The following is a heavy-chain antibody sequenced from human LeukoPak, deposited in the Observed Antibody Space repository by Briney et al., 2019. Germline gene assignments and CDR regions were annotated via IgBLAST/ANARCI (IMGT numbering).Heavy chain of an antibody. J-gene: IGHJ4*02. Sequence: SETLSLTCTVSGGSISSGSYYWSWLRQPAGKGLEWIGRIYTSGSTNYNPSLKSRVTISVDTSKNRFSLKLSSVTAADTAVYYCARDRSGSSVGYWGQGTLVTVSS. CDR2: IYTSGST. CDR1: GGSISSGSYY. D-gene: IGHD1-26*01. V-gene: IGHV4-61*02. CDR3: ARDRSGSSVGY.